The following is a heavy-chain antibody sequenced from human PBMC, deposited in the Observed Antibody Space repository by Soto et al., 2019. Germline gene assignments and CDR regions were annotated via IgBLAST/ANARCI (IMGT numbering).Heavy chain of an antibody. D-gene: IGHD6-13*01. CDR1: GYTFTGYY. V-gene: IGHV1-2*02. CDR3: ARGQQLVTYNWFDP. Sequence: SVKVSCKASGYTFTGYYMHWVRQAPGQGLEWMGWINPNSGGTNYAQKFQGRVTMTRDTSISTAYMELSRLRSDDTAVYYCARGQQLVTYNWFDPWGRGTLVTVSS. CDR2: INPNSGGT. J-gene: IGHJ5*02.